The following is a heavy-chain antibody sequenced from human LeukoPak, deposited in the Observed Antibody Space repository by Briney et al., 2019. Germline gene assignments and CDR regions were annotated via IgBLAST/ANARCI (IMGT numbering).Heavy chain of an antibody. D-gene: IGHD3-10*01. J-gene: IGHJ5*02. CDR1: GGTFSSYA. CDR2: IIPTFGTA. Sequence: SVKVSCKASGGTFSSYAISWVRQAPGQGLEWMGGIIPTFGTANCAQKFQGRVTITADESTSTAYMELSSLRSEDTAVYYCARSGYYGSGSPYNWFDPWGQGILVTVSS. CDR3: ARSGYYGSGSPYNWFDP. V-gene: IGHV1-69*13.